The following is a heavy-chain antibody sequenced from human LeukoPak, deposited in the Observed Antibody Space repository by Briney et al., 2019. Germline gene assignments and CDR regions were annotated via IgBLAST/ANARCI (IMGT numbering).Heavy chain of an antibody. CDR1: AITFRSYA. Sequence: GGSMRLSCAASAITFRSYAMSWVRQAPGKGLEWVSAISGSGDSTSYADSVKGRFTISRDNSKNTLYLQMNSRRAEDTAVYYCAKGDGEWGERYFDYWGQGIVVTVSS. V-gene: IGHV3-23*01. CDR2: ISGSGDST. D-gene: IGHD3-10*01. CDR3: AKGDGEWGERYFDY. J-gene: IGHJ4*02.